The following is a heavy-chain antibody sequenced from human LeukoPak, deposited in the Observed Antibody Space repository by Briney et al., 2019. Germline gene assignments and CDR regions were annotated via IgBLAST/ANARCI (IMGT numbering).Heavy chain of an antibody. CDR3: ARDGFCSSSSCYPLNWFDP. Sequence: GGSLRLSCAASGFTFSNYGMHWVRQAPGKGLEWVAVIWHDGSNKYYADSVKGRSTISRDNAKNKLYLQMNSLRAEDTAVYYCARDGFCSSSSCYPLNWFDPWGQGTLVTVSS. CDR1: GFTFSNYG. J-gene: IGHJ5*02. CDR2: IWHDGSNK. V-gene: IGHV3-33*01. D-gene: IGHD2-2*03.